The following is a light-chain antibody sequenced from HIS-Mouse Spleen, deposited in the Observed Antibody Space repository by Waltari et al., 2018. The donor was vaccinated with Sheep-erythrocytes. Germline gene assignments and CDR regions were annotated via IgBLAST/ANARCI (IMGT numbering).Light chain of an antibody. J-gene: IGKJ2*01. CDR1: QSVSSY. Sequence: EIVLTQSPATLSLSPGERATLPRRASQSVSSYLAWYQKQPGQAPRLLIYDASNRATAIPARFSGSGSGTDFTLTISSLEPEDFAVYYCQQRSNWYTFGQGTKLEIK. CDR3: QQRSNWYT. CDR2: DAS. V-gene: IGKV3-11*01.